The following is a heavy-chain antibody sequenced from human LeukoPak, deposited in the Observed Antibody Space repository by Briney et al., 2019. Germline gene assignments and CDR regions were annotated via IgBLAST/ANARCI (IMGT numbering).Heavy chain of an antibody. CDR1: GFSFSSYA. V-gene: IGHV3-23*01. Sequence: GGSLRLSCAASGFSFSSYAMTWVRQAPGKGLEWVSGISGSGVNTHYADSVKGRFTISRDNSKNTLYLQINSLRAEDTAVYYCAKDLSSSGLFGDYWGQGTLVTVSS. D-gene: IGHD6-13*01. CDR3: AKDLSSSGLFGDY. CDR2: ISGSGVNT. J-gene: IGHJ4*02.